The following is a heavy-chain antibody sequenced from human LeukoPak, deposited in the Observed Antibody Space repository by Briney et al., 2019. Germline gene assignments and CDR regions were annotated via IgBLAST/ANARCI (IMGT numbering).Heavy chain of an antibody. D-gene: IGHD2-2*01. CDR3: ARRTRYHVYYYYYMDV. J-gene: IGHJ6*03. Sequence: SETLSLTCTVSGGSISSGGYYWSWIRQHPGKGLEWIGYIYYSGSTYYNPSLKSPVTISVDTSKNQFSLKLSSVTAADTAVYYCARRTRYHVYYYYYMDVWGKGTTVTVSS. V-gene: IGHV4-31*01. CDR2: IYYSGST. CDR1: GGSISSGGYY.